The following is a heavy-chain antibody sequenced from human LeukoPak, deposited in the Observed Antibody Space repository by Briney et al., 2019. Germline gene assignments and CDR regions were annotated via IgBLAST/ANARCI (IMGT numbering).Heavy chain of an antibody. CDR1: GFTFSNAW. CDR3: AKDPSRTWTTDTPFDY. Sequence: KTGGSLRLSCAASGFTFSNAWMSWVRQAPGKGLEWVGRIKSKTDGGTTDYAAPVKGRFTISRDNSKNTLYLQMNSLRAEDTAVYYRAKDPSRTWTTDTPFDYWGQGTLVTVSS. CDR2: IKSKTDGGTT. J-gene: IGHJ4*02. D-gene: IGHD2-2*01. V-gene: IGHV3-15*01.